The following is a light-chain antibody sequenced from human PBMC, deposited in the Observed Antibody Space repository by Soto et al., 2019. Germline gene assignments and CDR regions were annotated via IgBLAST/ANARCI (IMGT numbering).Light chain of an antibody. V-gene: IGLV4-69*01. CDR2: LNSDGSH. CDR1: NGHSSYA. CDR3: QTWGTGVV. J-gene: IGLJ2*01. Sequence: QLVLTQSPSASASLGASVKLTCTLNNGHSSYAIAWHQQQPEKGPRYLMKLNSDGSHSKGDGIPDRFSGSSSGAERYLTISSLQSEDEADYYCQTWGTGVVFGGGTKVTVL.